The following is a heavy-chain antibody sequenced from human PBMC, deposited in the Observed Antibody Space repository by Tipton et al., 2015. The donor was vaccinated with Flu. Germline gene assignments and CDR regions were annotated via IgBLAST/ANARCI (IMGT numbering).Heavy chain of an antibody. Sequence: LSCAVYGGSFSGYYWSWIRQPPGKGLEWIGEINHSGSTNYNPSLKSRVTISVDTSKNQFSLKLSSVTAADTAVYYCARVTELLWFGEARGWFDPWGQGTLVTVSS. CDR3: ARVTELLWFGEARGWFDP. CDR2: INHSGST. J-gene: IGHJ5*02. CDR1: GGSFSGYY. D-gene: IGHD3-10*01. V-gene: IGHV4-34*01.